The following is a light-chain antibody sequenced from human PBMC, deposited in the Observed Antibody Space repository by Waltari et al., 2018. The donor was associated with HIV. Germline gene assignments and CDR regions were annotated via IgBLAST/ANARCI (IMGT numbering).Light chain of an antibody. Sequence: QSVLTQPPSVSGAPGQRVTISCTGSSSNIGAGYDVHWYQQLPGTAPKLLICGNINRPPGVPDRFSGSKSGTSASLAITGLQAEDEADYYCQSYDSSLSGVVFGGGTKLTVL. V-gene: IGLV1-40*01. J-gene: IGLJ2*01. CDR3: QSYDSSLSGVV. CDR1: SSNIGAGYD. CDR2: GNI.